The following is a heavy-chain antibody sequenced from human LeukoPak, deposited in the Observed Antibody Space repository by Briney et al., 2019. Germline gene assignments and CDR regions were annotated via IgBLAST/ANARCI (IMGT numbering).Heavy chain of an antibody. D-gene: IGHD2-2*02. V-gene: IGHV3-11*01. CDR2: ISSSGSTI. Sequence: KPGGSLRLSCAASGFTFSDYYMSWIRQAPGKGLEWVSYISSSGSTIYYADSVKGRFTISRDNAKNSLYLQMNSLRAEDTAAYYCARENIVVVPAARPYYYGMDVWGQGTTVTVSS. CDR3: ARENIVVVPAARPYYYGMDV. J-gene: IGHJ6*02. CDR1: GFTFSDYY.